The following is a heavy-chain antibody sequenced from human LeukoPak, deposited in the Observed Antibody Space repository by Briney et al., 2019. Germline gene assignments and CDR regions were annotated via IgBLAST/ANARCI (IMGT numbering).Heavy chain of an antibody. V-gene: IGHV3-7*01. CDR2: IKQDGSEK. CDR3: AKAHSSGWYWDIDY. CDR1: GFTVSSYW. Sequence: PGWSLRLSCAASGFTVSSYWMSWVRQAPGKGLEWVANIKQDGSEKYYVDSVKGRFTISRDNAKNSLYLQMNSLRAEDTAVYYCAKAHSSGWYWDIDYWGQGTLVTVSS. J-gene: IGHJ4*02. D-gene: IGHD6-19*01.